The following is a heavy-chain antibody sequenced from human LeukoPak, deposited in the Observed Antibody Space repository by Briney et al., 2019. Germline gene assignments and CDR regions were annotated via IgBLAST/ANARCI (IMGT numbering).Heavy chain of an antibody. J-gene: IGHJ4*02. V-gene: IGHV4-39*01. Sequence: SETLSLTCTVSGDSISSSSYYWDWIRQPPGKGLEWIGNVYYSTNTYYNPSLKSRVTISVDTSKNQFSLRLSSVTAADTAVYYCARQVYSGTHYFDYWGQGTLVTVSS. CDR2: VYYSTNT. CDR1: GDSISSSSYY. D-gene: IGHD1-26*01. CDR3: ARQVYSGTHYFDY.